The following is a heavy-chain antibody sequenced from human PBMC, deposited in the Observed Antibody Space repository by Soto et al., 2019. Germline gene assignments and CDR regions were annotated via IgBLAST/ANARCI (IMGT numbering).Heavy chain of an antibody. CDR2: IWYDGSNK. CDR3: ARYFFVGLLWSGEGMDV. D-gene: IGHD3-10*01. Sequence: QVQLVESGGGVVQPGRSLRLSCAASGFTFSSYGMHWVRQAPGKGLEWVAVIWYDGSNKYYADSVKGRFTISRDNSKNPLYLQVSSLSAEDTAVSYCARYFFVGLLWSGEGMDVWGQGTTVTVSS. CDR1: GFTFSSYG. J-gene: IGHJ6*02. V-gene: IGHV3-33*01.